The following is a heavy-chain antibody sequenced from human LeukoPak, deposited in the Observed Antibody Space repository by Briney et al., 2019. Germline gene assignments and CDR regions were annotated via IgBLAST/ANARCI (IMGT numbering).Heavy chain of an antibody. CDR2: ISGNGGST. V-gene: IGHV3-23*01. CDR1: GFTFSSYA. CDR3: AKRSRRLTIVRGVPREDV. J-gene: IGHJ6*02. D-gene: IGHD3-10*01. Sequence: GGSLRLSCAASGFTFSSYAMNWVRQAPGKGREWGSGISGNGGSTYYADSVKGRFTISRDNSKDTLYLQMNSLRAEDTAVYYCAKRSRRLTIVRGVPREDVWGQGTTVTVSS.